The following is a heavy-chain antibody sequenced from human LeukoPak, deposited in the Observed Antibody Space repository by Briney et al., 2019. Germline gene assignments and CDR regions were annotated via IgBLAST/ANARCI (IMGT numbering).Heavy chain of an antibody. CDR2: MNPNSGNT. V-gene: IGHV1-8*03. CDR1: GYTFTSYD. D-gene: IGHD3-22*01. CDR3: ARDRDSSGYYLSDY. Sequence: ASVKVSCKASGYTFTSYDINWVRQATGQGLEWTGWMNPNSGNTGYAQKFQGRVTITRSTSISTAYMELSSLRSEDTAVYYCARDRDSSGYYLSDYWGQGTLVTVSS. J-gene: IGHJ4*02.